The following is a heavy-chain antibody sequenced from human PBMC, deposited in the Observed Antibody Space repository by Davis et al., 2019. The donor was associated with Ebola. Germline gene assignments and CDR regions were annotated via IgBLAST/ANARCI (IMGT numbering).Heavy chain of an antibody. Sequence: GESLMISCKGSGYSFTSYWIGWVRQMPGKGLEWMGIIYPGDSDTRYSPSFQGQVTISADKSISTAYLQWSSLKASDTAMYYCARHVIGIAAAGTFDYWGQGTLVTVSS. J-gene: IGHJ4*02. V-gene: IGHV5-51*01. CDR3: ARHVIGIAAAGTFDY. CDR1: GYSFTSYW. D-gene: IGHD6-13*01. CDR2: IYPGDSDT.